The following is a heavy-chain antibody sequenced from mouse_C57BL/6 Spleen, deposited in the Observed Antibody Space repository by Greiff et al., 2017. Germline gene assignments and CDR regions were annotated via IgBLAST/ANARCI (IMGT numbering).Heavy chain of an antibody. V-gene: IGHV1-19*01. Sequence: EVQLQQSGPVLVKPGASVKMSCKASGYTFTDYYMNWVKQSHGKSLEWIGDINPYTGGTSYNQKFKGKATLTVDKSSSTAYMELNSLTSEDSAVDYCERNWDSRYYFDDWGQGTTLRVSS. CDR1: GYTFTDYY. CDR3: ERNWDSRYYFDD. J-gene: IGHJ2*01. D-gene: IGHD4-1*01. CDR2: INPYTGGT.